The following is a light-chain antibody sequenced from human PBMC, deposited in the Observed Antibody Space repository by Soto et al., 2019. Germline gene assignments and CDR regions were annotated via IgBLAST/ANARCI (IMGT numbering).Light chain of an antibody. CDR1: QSVSSY. CDR3: QQRSNWPFT. V-gene: IGKV3-11*01. J-gene: IGKJ4*01. CDR2: GAS. Sequence: EIVLTQSPATLSLSPGERATLSCRASQSVSSYLAWYQQKPGQAPRLLIYGASNRATGIPARFSGSGSGTDFTLTISSLEPEDFAVYYCQQRSNWPFTFGGGTKVEIK.